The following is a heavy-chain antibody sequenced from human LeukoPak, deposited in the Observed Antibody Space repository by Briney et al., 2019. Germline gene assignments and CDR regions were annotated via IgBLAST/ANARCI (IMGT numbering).Heavy chain of an antibody. CDR3: ARGRRDGYDLGY. CDR1: GVTFTTNY. V-gene: IGHV3-53*01. Sequence: PGGSLRLSCAASGVTFTTNYMSCGRQAPGEGLGWGSVIYSGGTTYYADSVKGRFTISRDNSKNTLSLQMNSLRAEDTAVYYCARGRRDGYDLGYWGQGTLVTVSS. J-gene: IGHJ4*02. D-gene: IGHD5-24*01. CDR2: IYSGGTT.